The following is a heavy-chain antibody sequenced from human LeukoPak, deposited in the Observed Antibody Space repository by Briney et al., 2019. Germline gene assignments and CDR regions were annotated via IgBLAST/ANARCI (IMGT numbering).Heavy chain of an antibody. V-gene: IGHV1-2*02. Sequence: ASVKVSCKASGDTFTGYYMHWVRQAPGQGLEWMGWINPNSGGTNYAQKFQGRVTMTRDTSISTAYMELSRLRSDDTAVYYCARGGSSSALVFDYWGQGTLVTVSS. CDR3: ARGGSSSALVFDY. CDR2: INPNSGGT. CDR1: GDTFTGYY. J-gene: IGHJ4*02. D-gene: IGHD6-13*01.